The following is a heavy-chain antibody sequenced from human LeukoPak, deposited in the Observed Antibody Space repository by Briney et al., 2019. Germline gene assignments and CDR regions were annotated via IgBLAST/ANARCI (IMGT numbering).Heavy chain of an antibody. CDR2: ISSSSSTI. Sequence: GGSLRLSCAASGFTFSSYSMNWVRQAPGKGLEWVSYISSSSSTIYYADSVKGRFTISRDNAKNSLYLQMNSLRAEDTAVCYCARDPYSGNYGAYYYYYMDVWGKGTTVTISS. D-gene: IGHD1-26*01. CDR3: ARDPYSGNYGAYYYYYMDV. CDR1: GFTFSSYS. V-gene: IGHV3-48*01. J-gene: IGHJ6*03.